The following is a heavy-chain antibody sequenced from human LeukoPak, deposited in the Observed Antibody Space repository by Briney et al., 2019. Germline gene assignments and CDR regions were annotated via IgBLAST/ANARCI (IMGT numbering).Heavy chain of an antibody. CDR3: ARTPSHSQLPNFDY. J-gene: IGHJ4*02. CDR1: GFTFSSYA. CDR2: ISYDGSNK. V-gene: IGHV3-30*04. D-gene: IGHD1-1*01. Sequence: LPGGSLRLSCAASGFTFSSYAMHWVRQAPGKGLEWVAVISYDGSNKYYADSVKGRFTISRDNSKNTLYLQMNSLRAEDTAVYYCARTPSHSQLPNFDYWGQGTLVTVSS.